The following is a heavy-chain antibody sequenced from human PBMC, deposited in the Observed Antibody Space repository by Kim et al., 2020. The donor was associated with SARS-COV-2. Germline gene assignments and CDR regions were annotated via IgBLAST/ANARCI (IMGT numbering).Heavy chain of an antibody. CDR1: GFTFSSYE. D-gene: IGHD2-2*01. CDR2: ISSSGSTI. V-gene: IGHV3-48*03. CDR3: ARVGGPDIVVVPAAIDYYYGMDV. Sequence: GGSLRLSCAASGFTFSSYEMNWVRQAPGKGLERVSYISSSGSTIYYADSVKGRFTISRDNAKNSLYLQMNSLRAEDTAVYYCARVGGPDIVVVPAAIDYYYGMDVWGQGTTVTVSS. J-gene: IGHJ6*02.